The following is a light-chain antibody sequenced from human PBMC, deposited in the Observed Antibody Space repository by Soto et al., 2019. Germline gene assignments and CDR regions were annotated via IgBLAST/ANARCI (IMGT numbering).Light chain of an antibody. J-gene: IGKJ1*01. CDR2: GAS. V-gene: IGKV3-15*01. CDR1: QSISIN. CDR3: QHSDNWPRT. Sequence: EIVMTQSPATLSVSPGERATLSCRASQSISINLAWFQQKPGQAPRLLIFGASTRVTGIPARFSGSGSGTAFTLTISSLQSEDFAVYYCQHSDNWPRTFGQGTKVEIK.